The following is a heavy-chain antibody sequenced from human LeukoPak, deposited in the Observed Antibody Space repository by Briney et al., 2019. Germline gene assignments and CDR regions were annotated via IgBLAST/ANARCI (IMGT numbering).Heavy chain of an antibody. CDR2: INSDGSST. CDR3: AKERYCSTTTCPFDS. J-gene: IGHJ4*02. CDR1: GFTFSSYW. D-gene: IGHD2-2*01. Sequence: GGSLRLSCAASGFTFSSYWMHWVRQAPGKGLVWVSRINSDGSSTSYADSVKGRFTISRDNSKNALFLQMDSLRLEDTAVYYCAKERYCSTTTCPFDSWGQGTLVTVSS. V-gene: IGHV3-74*01.